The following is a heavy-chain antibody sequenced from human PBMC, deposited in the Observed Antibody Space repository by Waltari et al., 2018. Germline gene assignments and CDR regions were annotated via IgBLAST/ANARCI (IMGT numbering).Heavy chain of an antibody. J-gene: IGHJ4*02. CDR1: GDSITSASY. D-gene: IGHD4-17*01. CDR3: ARHESAHYGGFDF. V-gene: IGHV4-38-2*01. Sequence: QVQLQESGPGLVKPSETLSLTCAVSGDSITSASYWGWTRQPPGKGLEWIGDVYHFGSSSYNPSLKSRVTMSVDTSKRQFSLNLSSVTAADTAVYYCARHESAHYGGFDFWGRGTLVTVSA. CDR2: VYHFGSS.